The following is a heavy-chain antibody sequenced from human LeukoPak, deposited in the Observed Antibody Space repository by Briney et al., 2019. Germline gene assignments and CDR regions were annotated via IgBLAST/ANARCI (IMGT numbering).Heavy chain of an antibody. V-gene: IGHV3-48*02. CDR3: ARETTGLDY. J-gene: IGHJ4*02. CDR1: GFTFSNTW. D-gene: IGHD3-9*01. CDR2: ISSGSSII. Sequence: GGSLRLSCVASGFTFSNTWMNWVRQAPGKGLEWVSHISSGSSIIYYADSVKGRFTISRDNAKNSLYLQMTSLRDEDTAVYYCARETTGLDYWGQGTLVTVSS.